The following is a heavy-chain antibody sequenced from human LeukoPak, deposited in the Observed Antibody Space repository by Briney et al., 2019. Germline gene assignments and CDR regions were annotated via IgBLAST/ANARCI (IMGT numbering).Heavy chain of an antibody. V-gene: IGHV3-30*02. Sequence: GGSLRLSCAASGFTFSSYGMHWVRQAPGKGLEWVAFIRYDGSNKYYADSVKGRFTISRDNSKNSLYLQMNSLRAEDTAVYYCARDPNFQYCSGGSCSIDYWGQGTLVTVSS. CDR3: ARDPNFQYCSGGSCSIDY. D-gene: IGHD2-15*01. CDR1: GFTFSSYG. CDR2: IRYDGSNK. J-gene: IGHJ4*02.